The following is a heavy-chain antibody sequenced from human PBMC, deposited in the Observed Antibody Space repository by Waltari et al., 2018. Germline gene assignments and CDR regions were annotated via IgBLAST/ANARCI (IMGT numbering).Heavy chain of an antibody. Sequence: QVQLQESGPGLVKPSETLSLTCTVSGGSISSYYWSWIRQPPGKGLEWIGYIYYSGSTNYNPSLKSRVTISVDTSKNQFSLKLSSVTAADTAVYYCARMGTYYYDSSGYSYFDYWGQGTLVTVSS. V-gene: IGHV4-59*13. CDR3: ARMGTYYYDSSGYSYFDY. CDR1: GGSISSYY. J-gene: IGHJ4*02. D-gene: IGHD3-22*01. CDR2: IYYSGST.